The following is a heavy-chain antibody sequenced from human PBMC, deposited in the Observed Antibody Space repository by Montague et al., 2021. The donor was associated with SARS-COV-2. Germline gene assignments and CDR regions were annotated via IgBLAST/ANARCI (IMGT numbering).Heavy chain of an antibody. CDR2: IYYGGST. V-gene: IGHV4-39*01. CDR1: GGSISSSSYY. CDR3: ASALGYCSSTSCYSVYGMDV. D-gene: IGHD2-2*01. J-gene: IGHJ6*02. Sequence: SETLSLTCTVSGGSISSSSYYWGWIRQPPGRGLEWIGSIYYGGSTYYNPSLKSRVTISVDTSKNQFSLKLSSVTAADTAVYYCASALGYCSSTSCYSVYGMDVWGQGTTVTVSS.